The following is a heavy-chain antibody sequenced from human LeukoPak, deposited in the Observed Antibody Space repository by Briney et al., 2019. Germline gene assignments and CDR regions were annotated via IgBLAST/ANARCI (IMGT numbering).Heavy chain of an antibody. CDR2: INPSGVV. CDR3: ATYCSVTNCRAGLDY. Sequence: SETLSLTCAVDGGSFGYFWSWIRQPPGKGLEWIGEINPSGVVHYNPSLKSRVSISIDTSKNQFSLNLNSVTAADTAIYYCATYCSVTNCRAGLDYWGQGTLVTVSS. V-gene: IGHV4-34*01. D-gene: IGHD2-15*01. CDR1: GGSFGYF. J-gene: IGHJ4*02.